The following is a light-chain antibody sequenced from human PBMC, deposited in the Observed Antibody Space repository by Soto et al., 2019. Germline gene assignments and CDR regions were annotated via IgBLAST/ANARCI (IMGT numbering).Light chain of an antibody. V-gene: IGKV3-15*01. Sequence: EIVMTQSPATLSVSPGERATLSCRASQSVSFNLAWYQQRPGQAPRLLIYGASIRATGIPTRFSGSGSGTEFTLTINSLQSEDFAIYYCQQYNDWPRTFGQGAKVEIK. J-gene: IGKJ1*01. CDR3: QQYNDWPRT. CDR2: GAS. CDR1: QSVSFN.